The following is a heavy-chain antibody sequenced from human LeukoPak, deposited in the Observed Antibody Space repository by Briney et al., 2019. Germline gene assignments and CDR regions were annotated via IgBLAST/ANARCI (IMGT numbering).Heavy chain of an antibody. Sequence: SETLSLTCAVSGYSISSGYYWGWLRQPPGKGLEWIGSMYHSGSTYFNPSLKSRVTISVDTSKNQFSLTLSSVTAADTAVYFCARVAASGTALDAFDRWGQGTMVTVSS. D-gene: IGHD6-13*01. J-gene: IGHJ3*02. CDR3: ARVAASGTALDAFDR. CDR1: GYSISSGYY. CDR2: MYHSGST. V-gene: IGHV4-38-2*01.